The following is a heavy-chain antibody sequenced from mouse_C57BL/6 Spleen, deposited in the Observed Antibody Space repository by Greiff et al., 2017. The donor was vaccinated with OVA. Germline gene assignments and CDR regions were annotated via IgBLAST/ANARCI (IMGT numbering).Heavy chain of an antibody. Sequence: DVMLVESGGGLVKPGGSLKLSCAASGFTFSSYAMSWVRQTPEKRLEWVATISDGGSYTYYPDNVKGRFTISRDNAKNNLYLQMGHLKSEDTAMYYCARAYGSSPLDYWGQGTTLTVSS. CDR2: ISDGGSYT. CDR3: ARAYGSSPLDY. J-gene: IGHJ2*01. D-gene: IGHD1-1*01. CDR1: GFTFSSYA. V-gene: IGHV5-4*03.